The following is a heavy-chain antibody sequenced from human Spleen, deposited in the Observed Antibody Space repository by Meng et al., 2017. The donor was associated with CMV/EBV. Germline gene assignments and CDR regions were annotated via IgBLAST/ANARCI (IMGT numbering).Heavy chain of an antibody. CDR2: ISYDGSNK. CDR1: GFTFSSYA. J-gene: IGHJ4*02. V-gene: IGHV3-30-3*01. D-gene: IGHD5-24*01. CDR3: ASDGVLVEIPTY. Sequence: GGSLRLSCAASGFTFSSYAMSWVRQAPGRGLEWLAVISYDGSNKYYADSVKGRFTISRDNSKNTLYLQMNSLRAEDTAVYYCASDGVLVEIPTYWGQGMLVTVSS.